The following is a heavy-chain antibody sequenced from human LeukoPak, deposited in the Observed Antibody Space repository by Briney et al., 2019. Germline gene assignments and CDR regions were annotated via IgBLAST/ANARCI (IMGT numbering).Heavy chain of an antibody. CDR3: ARDRADGYNYGDSFDN. CDR2: IYSNGKA. D-gene: IGHD5-18*01. J-gene: IGHJ4*02. Sequence: GGSLRPSCVASGFTVSNNYMSWVRQAPGKGLEWVSVIYSNGKAYYIDSVKGRFTISRDISQNTLFLQMNNLRAEDTAVYYCARDRADGYNYGDSFDNWGQGVLVTVSS. V-gene: IGHV3-66*01. CDR1: GFTVSNNY.